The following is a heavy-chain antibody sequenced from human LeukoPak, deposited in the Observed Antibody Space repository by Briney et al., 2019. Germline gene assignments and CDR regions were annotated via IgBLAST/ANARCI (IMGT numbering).Heavy chain of an antibody. CDR3: AKLSGGELEGYFDY. V-gene: IGHV3-9*03. J-gene: IGHJ4*02. CDR1: GFTFDDYA. Sequence: GGSPRLSCAASGFTFDDYAMHWVRQAPGKGLEWVSGISWNSGSIGYADSVKGRFTISRDNAKNSLYLQMNSLRAEDMALYYCAKLSGGELEGYFDYWGQGTLVTVSS. CDR2: ISWNSGSI. D-gene: IGHD4-23*01.